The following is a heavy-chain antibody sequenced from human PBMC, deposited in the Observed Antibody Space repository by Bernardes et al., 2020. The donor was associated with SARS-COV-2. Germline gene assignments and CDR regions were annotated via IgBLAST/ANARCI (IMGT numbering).Heavy chain of an antibody. V-gene: IGHV4-39*01. J-gene: IGHJ4*02. CDR1: GGSISSSSYY. D-gene: IGHD6-19*01. Sequence: SESLSLTCTVSGGSISSSSYYWGWLLQPPGKGLEWIGSIYYSGSTYYNPSLKSRVTISVDTSKNQFSLKLSSVTAADTAVYYCARLYVSSGWYIDYWGQGTLVTVSS. CDR3: ARLYVSSGWYIDY. CDR2: IYYSGST.